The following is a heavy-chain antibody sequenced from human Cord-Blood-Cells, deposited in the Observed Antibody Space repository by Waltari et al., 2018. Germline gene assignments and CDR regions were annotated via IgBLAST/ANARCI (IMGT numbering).Heavy chain of an antibody. J-gene: IGHJ3*02. V-gene: IGHV3-53*01. CDR3: ARSDRYSGSYYAFDI. CDR1: GFTVSSTY. Sequence: EVQLVESGGGLIQPGGSLSVSCAASGFTVSSTYLSWVCQAPGKGLEWVSVIYSGGSTYYADSVKGRFTISRDNSKNTLYLQMNSLRAEDTAVYYCARSDRYSGSYYAFDIWGQGTMVTVSS. CDR2: IYSGGST. D-gene: IGHD1-26*01.